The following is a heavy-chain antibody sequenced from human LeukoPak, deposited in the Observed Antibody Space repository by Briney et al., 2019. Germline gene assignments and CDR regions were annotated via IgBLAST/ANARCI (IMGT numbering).Heavy chain of an antibody. V-gene: IGHV3-66*01. CDR2: IYSGGST. CDR3: ARGADNYDFWSGYPDV. Sequence: GGSLRLSCAASGFTVSSNYMSWVRQAPGKGLEWVSVIYSGGSTYYADSVKGRFTISRDNSKNTLYLQMNSLRAEDTAAYYCARGADNYDFWSGYPDVWGQGTTVTVSS. J-gene: IGHJ6*02. D-gene: IGHD3-3*01. CDR1: GFTVSSNY.